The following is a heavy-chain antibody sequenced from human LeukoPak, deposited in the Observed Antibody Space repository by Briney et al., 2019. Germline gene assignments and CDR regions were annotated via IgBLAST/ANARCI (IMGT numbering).Heavy chain of an antibody. V-gene: IGHV3-23*01. CDR3: AKNGRWQAYYFDY. J-gene: IGHJ4*02. Sequence: PGASLRLSCAASGFTFSGYAMSWVRQAPGRGRGWVSSISGGGGNTYYADCVKGRFTITRDNSKNTLYLQMNSLRAEDTAVYYCAKNGRWQAYYFDYWGQGTLVTVSS. CDR2: ISGGGGNT. CDR1: GFTFSGYA. D-gene: IGHD4-23*01.